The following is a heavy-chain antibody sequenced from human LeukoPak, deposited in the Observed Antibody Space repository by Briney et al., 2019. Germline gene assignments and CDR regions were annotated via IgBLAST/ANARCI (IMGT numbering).Heavy chain of an antibody. Sequence: SETLSLTCTVSGGSISSYYWSWIRQPPGKGLEWIGYIYYSGSTNYNPSLKSRVTISVDTSKNQFSLKLSSVTAADTAVYYCARSRSGYFLYWYFDLWGRGTLVTVSS. D-gene: IGHD3-3*01. J-gene: IGHJ2*01. CDR1: GGSISSYY. V-gene: IGHV4-59*01. CDR2: IYYSGST. CDR3: ARSRSGYFLYWYFDL.